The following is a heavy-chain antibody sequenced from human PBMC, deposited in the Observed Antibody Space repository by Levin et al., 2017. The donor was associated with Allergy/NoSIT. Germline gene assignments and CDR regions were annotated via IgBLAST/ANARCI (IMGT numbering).Heavy chain of an antibody. CDR2: VFPSGTT. Sequence: MPSETLSLTCTVNGHSIRSNYYWAWIRQSPGKGLEWIGSVFPSGTTFSRGALKGRVTISVDTSKNLFSLKLNSVTAADSAVYYCARPSWGVAGPLDHWGQGILVTVSS. V-gene: IGHV4-38-2*02. CDR3: ARPSWGVAGPLDH. D-gene: IGHD6-19*01. CDR1: GHSIRSNYY. J-gene: IGHJ4*02.